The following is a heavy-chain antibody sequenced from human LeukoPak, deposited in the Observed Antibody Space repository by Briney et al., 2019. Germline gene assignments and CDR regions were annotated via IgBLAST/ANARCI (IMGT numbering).Heavy chain of an antibody. Sequence: GAALKISCKGAGYSFTSYWIGWVRQMPGKGLGWMGIIYPGDSDTRYSPSFQGQVTISADKSISTAYLQWSSLKASDTAMYYCARRLDSSGYFPAFDIWGQGTMVTVSS. CDR2: IYPGDSDT. CDR1: GYSFTSYW. CDR3: ARRLDSSGYFPAFDI. D-gene: IGHD3-22*01. J-gene: IGHJ3*02. V-gene: IGHV5-51*01.